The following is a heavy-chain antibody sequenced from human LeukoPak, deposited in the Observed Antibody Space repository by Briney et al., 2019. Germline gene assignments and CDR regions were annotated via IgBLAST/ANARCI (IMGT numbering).Heavy chain of an antibody. CDR3: AKMPHILTGYYNRAYFQH. CDR1: GFTFSSYG. CDR2: ISGSGGST. J-gene: IGHJ1*01. Sequence: GGSLRLSCAASGFTFSSYGMSWVRQAPGKGLEWVSAISGSGGSTYYADSVKGRFTISRDNSKNTLYLQMNSLRAEDTAVYYCAKMPHILTGYYNRAYFQHWGQGTLVTVSS. V-gene: IGHV3-23*01. D-gene: IGHD3-9*01.